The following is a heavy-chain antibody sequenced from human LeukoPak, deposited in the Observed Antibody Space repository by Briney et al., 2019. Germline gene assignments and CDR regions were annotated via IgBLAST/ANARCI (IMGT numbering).Heavy chain of an antibody. D-gene: IGHD6-19*01. V-gene: IGHV4-34*01. Sequence: SETLSLTCAVYGGSFSGYYWSWIRQPPGKGLEWIGEINHSGSTNYNPSLKSRVTISVDTSKNQFSLKLSSVTAADTAVYYCATSEGSGYSSGFFDYWGQGTLVTVSS. J-gene: IGHJ4*02. CDR2: INHSGST. CDR1: GGSFSGYY. CDR3: ATSEGSGYSSGFFDY.